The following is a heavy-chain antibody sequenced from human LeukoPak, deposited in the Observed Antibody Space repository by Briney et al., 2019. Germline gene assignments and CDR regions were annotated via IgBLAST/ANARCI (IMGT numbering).Heavy chain of an antibody. CDR2: ISSNGGST. V-gene: IGHV3-64*01. J-gene: IGHJ4*02. D-gene: IGHD3-22*01. CDR3: AKKLSSGLTALDY. CDR1: GFTFSSYA. Sequence: PGGSLRLSCAASGFTFSSYAMHWVRQAPGKGLEYVSAISSNGGSTYYANSVKGRFTISRDNSKNTLYLQMGSLRAEDMAVYYCAKKLSSGLTALDYWGQGTLVTVSS.